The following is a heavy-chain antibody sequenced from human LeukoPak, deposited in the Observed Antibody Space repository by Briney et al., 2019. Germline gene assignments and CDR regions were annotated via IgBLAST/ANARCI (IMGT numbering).Heavy chain of an antibody. J-gene: IGHJ4*01. Sequence: ASVKVSCKGSGHTFTGYDINWVRQATGQGLEWMGWMNLDSGNTGYAQKFQGRVTMTRDTSISTAYMELSSLTSEDTAIYYCVRVLRGDYGDCWGQGTLVTVSS. V-gene: IGHV1-8*01. CDR3: VRVLRGDYGDC. CDR2: MNLDSGNT. D-gene: IGHD4-17*01. CDR1: GHTFTGYD.